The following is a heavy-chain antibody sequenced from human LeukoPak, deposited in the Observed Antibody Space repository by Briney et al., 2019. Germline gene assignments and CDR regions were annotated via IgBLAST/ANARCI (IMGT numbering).Heavy chain of an antibody. V-gene: IGHV3-9*01. Sequence: GGSLRLSCAASGFTFDEYAMHWVRQAPGKGLEWVSGISWNSGLIDYADSVKGRFTISRDNAKKSLYLQMNSLKAEDTAFYYCAKVGIFGLVTYYFDYWGQGTLVTVSS. CDR1: GFTFDEYA. CDR2: ISWNSGLI. D-gene: IGHD3/OR15-3a*01. J-gene: IGHJ4*02. CDR3: AKVGIFGLVTYYFDY.